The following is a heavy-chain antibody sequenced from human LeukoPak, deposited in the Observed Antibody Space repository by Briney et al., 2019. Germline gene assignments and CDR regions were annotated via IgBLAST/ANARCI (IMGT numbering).Heavy chain of an antibody. V-gene: IGHV3-23*01. CDR1: GFTFNTFG. CDR2: ISGSGGST. D-gene: IGHD3-22*01. Sequence: GGSLRLSCAASGFTFNTFGMSWVRQAPGKGLEWVSAISGSGGSTAYTDSVKGRFTISRDYSNNTVYLQMNSLRAEDTAVCYCVKEGEVVITHRFDSWGQGTLVTVSS. CDR3: VKEGEVVITHRFDS. J-gene: IGHJ4*02.